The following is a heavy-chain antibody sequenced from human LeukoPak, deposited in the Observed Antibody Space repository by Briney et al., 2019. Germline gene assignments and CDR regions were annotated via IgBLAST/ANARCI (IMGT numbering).Heavy chain of an antibody. CDR2: INPNSGGT. J-gene: IGHJ4*02. Sequence: GASVTVSCTASGYTFTGYYMHWVRQAPGQGLEWMGRINPNSGGTNYAQKFQGRVTKTRDTSISTAYMELSRLRSDDTAVYYCARAEWELLVDYWGQGTLVTVSS. D-gene: IGHD1-26*01. CDR1: GYTFTGYY. CDR3: ARAEWELLVDY. V-gene: IGHV1-2*06.